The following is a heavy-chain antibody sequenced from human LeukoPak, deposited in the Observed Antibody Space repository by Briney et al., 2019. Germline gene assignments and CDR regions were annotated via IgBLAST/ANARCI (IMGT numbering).Heavy chain of an antibody. V-gene: IGHV4-61*02. CDR2: IYTSGST. D-gene: IGHD4-23*01. CDR1: GGSISSGSYY. J-gene: IGHJ3*02. Sequence: SQTLSLTCTVSGGSISSGSYYWSWLRQPAGKGLGWIGRIYTSGSTNCDPSLKSRVTISVDTSKNQFSLKLSSVTAADTAVYYCARAVGDYGGYSYAFDIWGQGTMVTVSS. CDR3: ARAVGDYGGYSYAFDI.